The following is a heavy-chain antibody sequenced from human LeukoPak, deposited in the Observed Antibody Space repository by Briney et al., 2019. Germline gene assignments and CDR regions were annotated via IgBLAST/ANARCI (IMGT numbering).Heavy chain of an antibody. CDR2: IYYSGST. CDR1: GGSISSSSYY. D-gene: IGHD6-19*01. CDR3: ARDSTDTSGWYYFDY. V-gene: IGHV4-39*07. J-gene: IGHJ4*02. Sequence: SETLSLTCTVSGGSISSSSYYWGWIRQPPGKGLEWIGSIYYSGSTYYNPSLKSRVTISVDTSKNQFSLKLSSVTAADTAVYYCARDSTDTSGWYYFDYWGQGTLVTVSS.